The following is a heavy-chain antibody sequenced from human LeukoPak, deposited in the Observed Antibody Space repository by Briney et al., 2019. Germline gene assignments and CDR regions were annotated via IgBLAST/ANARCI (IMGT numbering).Heavy chain of an antibody. V-gene: IGHV3-7*01. CDR1: GFTLSTYW. CDR2: IKQDGSEK. D-gene: IGHD3-10*01. CDR3: AKVAKYYYGSETYYFFDY. J-gene: IGHJ4*02. Sequence: PGGSLRLSCAASGFTLSTYWMSWVRQAPGKGLEWVANIKQDGSEKYYVDSVKGRFTISRDNAKNSLYLQMNSLRGEDTAVYYCAKVAKYYYGSETYYFFDYWGQGTLVTASS.